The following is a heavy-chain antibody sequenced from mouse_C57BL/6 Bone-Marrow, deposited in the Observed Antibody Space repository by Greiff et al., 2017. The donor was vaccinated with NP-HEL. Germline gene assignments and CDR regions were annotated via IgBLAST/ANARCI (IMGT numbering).Heavy chain of an antibody. CDR2: IDHENGDT. CDR3: TTAIYSNYGAY. V-gene: IGHV14-4*01. D-gene: IGHD2-5*01. J-gene: IGHJ3*01. CDR1: GFNIKDDY. Sequence: EVQLQQSEAELVRPGASVKLSCTASGFNIKDDYMHWVKQRPEQGLEWIGWIDHENGDTEYASKFQGKATITADTSSNTAYLQLSSLTSEDTAVYYCTTAIYSNYGAYWGQGTLVTVSA.